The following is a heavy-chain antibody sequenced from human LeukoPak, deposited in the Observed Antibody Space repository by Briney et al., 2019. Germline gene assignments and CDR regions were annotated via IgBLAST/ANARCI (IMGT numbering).Heavy chain of an antibody. J-gene: IGHJ5*02. CDR2: ISSEGGST. D-gene: IGHD6-19*01. V-gene: IGHV3-64*01. CDR1: GFTFSTYA. CDR3: ARTEQWLATGGWYWFDP. Sequence: RGSLRLSCEASGFTFSTYAMHSVRQAPGKGLQYVSSISSEGGSTYYASSVKGRFTISRHNSKNTLYLQMGSVREEDMAVYYCARTEQWLATGGWYWFDPWGQGTLVTVSS.